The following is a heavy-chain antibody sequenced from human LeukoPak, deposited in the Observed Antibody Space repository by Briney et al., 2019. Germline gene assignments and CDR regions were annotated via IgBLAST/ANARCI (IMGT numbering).Heavy chain of an antibody. D-gene: IGHD6-19*01. Sequence: GGSLRLSCAASGFTVSSYYMSWVRQAPGKGLEWVSYIVGSSGSTMSYADSVKGRFTTSRDNAKNSLHLQMNSLRAEDTAVYYCVRFSSSWYSSFDLWGQGTMVTVSS. CDR2: IVGSSGSTM. CDR3: VRFSSSWYSSFDL. CDR1: GFTVSSYY. J-gene: IGHJ3*01. V-gene: IGHV3-11*04.